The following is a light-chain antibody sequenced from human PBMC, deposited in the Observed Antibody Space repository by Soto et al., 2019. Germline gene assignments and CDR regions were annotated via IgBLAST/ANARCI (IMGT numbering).Light chain of an antibody. Sequence: SALTQPASVSGSPGQSITISCTGTSSDVGGYNYVSWYQQHPGKAPKLMIYDVINRPSGVSDRFSGSKSGNTASLTISGLHAEDEANYYCSSYAGSITPGVFGGGTKVTVL. CDR3: SSYAGSITPGV. CDR1: SSDVGGYNY. J-gene: IGLJ2*01. V-gene: IGLV2-14*01. CDR2: DVI.